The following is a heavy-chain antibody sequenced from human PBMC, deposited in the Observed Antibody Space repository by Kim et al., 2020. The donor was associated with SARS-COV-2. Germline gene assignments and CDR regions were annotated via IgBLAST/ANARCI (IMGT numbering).Heavy chain of an antibody. J-gene: IGHJ3*02. CDR2: INHSGST. D-gene: IGHD6-13*01. CDR1: GGSFSGYY. V-gene: IGHV4-34*01. Sequence: SETLSLTCAVYGGSFSGYYWSWIRQPPGKGLEWIGEINHSGSTNYNPSLKSRVTISVDTSKNQFSLKLSSVTAADTAVYYCARKGDSSSWYWKDAFDIWGQGTMVTVSS. CDR3: ARKGDSSSWYWKDAFDI.